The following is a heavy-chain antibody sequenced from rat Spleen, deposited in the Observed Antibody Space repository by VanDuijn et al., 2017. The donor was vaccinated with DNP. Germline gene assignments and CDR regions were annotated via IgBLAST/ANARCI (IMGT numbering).Heavy chain of an antibody. V-gene: IGHV5-7*01. J-gene: IGHJ4*01. CDR3: ARPDA. Sequence: EVQLVGSGGGFVQPGRSLKLSCAASGFTFGDYNMAWVRQAPKKGLEWVATISFDGSNTYYRDSVKGRFTVSRDNAKSTLYLQMDSLRSEDTATYYCARPDAWGQGTSVTVSS. CDR1: GFTFGDYN. CDR2: ISFDGSNT.